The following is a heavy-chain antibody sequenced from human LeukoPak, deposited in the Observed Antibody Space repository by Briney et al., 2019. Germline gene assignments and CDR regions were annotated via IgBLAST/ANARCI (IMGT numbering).Heavy chain of an antibody. J-gene: IGHJ3*02. CDR3: ATTLRRGYSYGLGAFDI. Sequence: PGGSLRLSCAASGFTFSSYAMSWVRQAPGKGLEWGSAISGSGGSTYYADSVKGRFTISRDNSKNTLYLQMNSLRAEDTAVYYCATTLRRGYSYGLGAFDIWGQGTMVTVSS. CDR2: ISGSGGST. CDR1: GFTFSSYA. V-gene: IGHV3-23*01. D-gene: IGHD5-18*01.